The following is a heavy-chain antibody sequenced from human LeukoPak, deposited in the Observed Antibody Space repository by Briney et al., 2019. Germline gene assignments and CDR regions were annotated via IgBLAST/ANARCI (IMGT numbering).Heavy chain of an antibody. D-gene: IGHD4-17*01. CDR2: IYYSGST. CDR1: GGSFSGYY. J-gene: IGHJ3*02. CDR3: AREVPTVRHDAFDI. V-gene: IGHV4-34*09. Sequence: SETLSLTCAVYGGSFSGYYWSWIRQPPGKGLEWIGYIYYSGSTYYNPSLKSRVTISVDTSKNQFSLKLSSVTAADTAVYYCAREVPTVRHDAFDIWGQGTMVTVSS.